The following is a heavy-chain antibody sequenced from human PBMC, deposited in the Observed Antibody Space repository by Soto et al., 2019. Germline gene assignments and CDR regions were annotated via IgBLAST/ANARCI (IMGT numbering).Heavy chain of an antibody. J-gene: IGHJ4*02. CDR3: AREGSYWNDVGPD. CDR2: ISISSSYI. CDR1: GFTFSSYS. Sequence: PGESLKISCAASGFTFSSYSMNWVRQAPGKGLEWVSSISISSSYIYYADSVKGRFTISRDNAKNSLYLQMNSLRAEDTAVYFCAREGSYWNDVGPDWGQGTLVTVSS. D-gene: IGHD1-1*01. V-gene: IGHV3-21*01.